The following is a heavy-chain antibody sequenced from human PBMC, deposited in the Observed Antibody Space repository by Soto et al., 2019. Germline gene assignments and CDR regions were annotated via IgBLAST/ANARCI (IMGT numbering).Heavy chain of an antibody. J-gene: IGHJ4*02. V-gene: IGHV3-21*06. Sequence: GGSLRLSCAASGFTFSDYTMNWVRQAPGKGLEWVSSISSTRSFIYYADSVKGRFTISRDNAKNSLYLQMNSLRAEDTAVYYCAGPYSSGDRLLGYWGQGTLVTVSS. D-gene: IGHD6-19*01. CDR2: ISSTRSFI. CDR3: AGPYSSGDRLLGY. CDR1: GFTFSDYT.